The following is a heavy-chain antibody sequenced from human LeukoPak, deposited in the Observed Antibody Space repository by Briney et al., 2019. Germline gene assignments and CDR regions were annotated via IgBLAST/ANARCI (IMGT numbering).Heavy chain of an antibody. Sequence: GGSLRLSCAASGFSFDDYAMHWVRQVPGKGLEWVSGISWNSGTRVYVDSVKGRFTISRDNAKNSLHLQMNSLRPEDMALYYCAKDMNRSWGDLLPHDAFEMWGRGTMVTVSS. CDR1: GFSFDDYA. V-gene: IGHV3-9*03. CDR3: AKDMNRSWGDLLPHDAFEM. D-gene: IGHD2-21*02. CDR2: ISWNSGTR. J-gene: IGHJ3*02.